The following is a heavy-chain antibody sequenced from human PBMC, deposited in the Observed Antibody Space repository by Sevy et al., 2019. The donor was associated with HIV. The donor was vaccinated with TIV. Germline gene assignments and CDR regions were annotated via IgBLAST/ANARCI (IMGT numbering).Heavy chain of an antibody. CDR1: GDTFSTYG. D-gene: IGHD7-27*01. CDR3: GGGGGVATTGENDAFDN. CDR2: IIPIFGTP. Sequence: ASVKVSCKASGDTFSTYGLSWVRQAPGQGLEWMGGIIPIFGTPNYAQKFQGRVTITANESASTAYMELSSLRSEDTAAEYCGGGGGVATTGENDAFDNWGHGTLVTVSS. J-gene: IGHJ3*02. V-gene: IGHV1-69*13.